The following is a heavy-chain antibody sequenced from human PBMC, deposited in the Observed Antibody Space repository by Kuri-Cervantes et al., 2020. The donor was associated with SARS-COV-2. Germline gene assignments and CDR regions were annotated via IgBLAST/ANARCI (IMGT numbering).Heavy chain of an antibody. D-gene: IGHD2-2*01. V-gene: IGHV1-2*02. Sequence: ASVKVSCKASGYTFTGYYMHWVRQAPGQGLEWMGWSNPNSGGTSYAQKFQGRVTMTRDTSTSTVYMELSSLRSEDTPVYYCAREPTSDIVVVPAAPLDYWGQGTLVTVSS. CDR3: AREPTSDIVVVPAAPLDY. CDR2: SNPNSGGT. J-gene: IGHJ4*02. CDR1: GYTFTGYY.